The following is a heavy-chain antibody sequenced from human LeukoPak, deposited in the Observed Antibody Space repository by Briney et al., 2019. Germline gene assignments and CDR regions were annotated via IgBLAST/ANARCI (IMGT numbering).Heavy chain of an antibody. V-gene: IGHV3-21*01. D-gene: IGHD5-18*01. CDR3: ARSGYSYGPADY. CDR1: GGSFSGHH. CDR2: ISSSSSYI. J-gene: IGHJ4*02. Sequence: PSETLSLTCAVYGGSFSGHHWNWIRQAPGKGLEWVSSISSSSSYIYYADSVKGRFTISRDNAKNSLYLQMNSLRAEDTAVYYCARSGYSYGPADYWGQGTLVTVSS.